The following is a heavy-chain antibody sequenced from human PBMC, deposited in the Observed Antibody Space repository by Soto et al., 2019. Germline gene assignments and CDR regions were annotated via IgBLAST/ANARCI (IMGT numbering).Heavy chain of an antibody. J-gene: IGHJ4*02. Sequence: EVQLVESGGGLVKPGGSLRLSCAASGFTFSSYSMNWVRQAPGKGLEWVSSISSSSSYIYYADSVKGRFTISRDNAKNSLYLQMNSLRAEDTAVYYCARDPSAYYYDSTGDFFDYWGQGTLVTVSS. CDR3: ARDPSAYYYDSTGDFFDY. V-gene: IGHV3-21*01. CDR2: ISSSSSYI. CDR1: GFTFSSYS. D-gene: IGHD3-22*01.